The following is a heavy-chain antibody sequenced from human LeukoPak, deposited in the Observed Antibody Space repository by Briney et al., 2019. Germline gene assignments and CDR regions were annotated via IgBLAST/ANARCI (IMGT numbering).Heavy chain of an antibody. J-gene: IGHJ4*02. CDR1: GFTFSDYY. CDR3: VKALNGNYDSSGYLES. CDR2: ISSSGSTI. D-gene: IGHD3-22*01. V-gene: IGHV3-11*01. Sequence: RTGGSLRLSCAASGFTFSDYYMSWIRQAPGKGLEWVSYISSSGSTIYYADSVKGRFTISRDNAKNSLYLQMNSLRSEDTALYYCVKALNGNYDSSGYLESWGQGTLITVSS.